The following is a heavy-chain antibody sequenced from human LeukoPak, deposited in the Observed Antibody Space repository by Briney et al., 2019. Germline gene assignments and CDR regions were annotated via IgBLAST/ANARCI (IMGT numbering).Heavy chain of an antibody. Sequence: KPSETLPLTCAVSGYSISSAYYWGWLRQPPGKGLEWIGSIYQSGSTYYNPSLQSRVSISVDTSKNQFSLKLKSATAADTAIYYCARRHCSSTSCFASAFDPWGQGTLVTVSS. CDR1: GYSISSAYY. D-gene: IGHD2-2*01. CDR2: IYQSGST. J-gene: IGHJ5*02. CDR3: ARRHCSSTSCFASAFDP. V-gene: IGHV4-38-2*01.